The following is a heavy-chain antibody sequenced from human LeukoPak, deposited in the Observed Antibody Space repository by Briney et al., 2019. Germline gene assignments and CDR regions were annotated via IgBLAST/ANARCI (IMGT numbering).Heavy chain of an antibody. J-gene: IGHJ6*04. D-gene: IGHD3-9*01. CDR1: GGSISSYS. CDR3: ARDSSYYDILTGHYYYYGMDV. V-gene: IGHV4-59*01. Sequence: PSETLSLTCTVSGGSISSYSWSWIRQPPGKGLEWIGYIYYSGSTNYNPSLKSRVTISVDTSKNQFSLKLSSVTAADTAVYYCARDSSYYDILTGHYYYYGMDVWGKGTTVTVSS. CDR2: IYYSGST.